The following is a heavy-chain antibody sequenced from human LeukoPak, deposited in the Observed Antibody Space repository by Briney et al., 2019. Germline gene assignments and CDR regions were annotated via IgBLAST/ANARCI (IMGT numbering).Heavy chain of an antibody. D-gene: IGHD2-15*01. CDR1: GFTFTSYY. CDR3: ARGVAANDY. J-gene: IGHJ4*02. V-gene: IGHV1-46*01. Sequence: ASVKVSCKASGFTFTSYYMHWVRQAPGQGLEWMGIINPSGGSTSYAQKFQGRVTITADKSTSTAYMELSSLRSEDTAVYYCARGVAANDYWGQGTLVTVSS. CDR2: INPSGGST.